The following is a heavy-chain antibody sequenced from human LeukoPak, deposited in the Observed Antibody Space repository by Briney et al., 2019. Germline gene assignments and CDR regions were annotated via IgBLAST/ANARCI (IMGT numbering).Heavy chain of an antibody. Sequence: GSLRLSCAASGFPFANAWMSWVRQAPGKGLECVGRIKSKTDGETTDYAAPVKGRFTISRDDSKNMLYLQMNSLKSEDTAVYYCTADLPPPRGYDYPFDYWGQGSLVTVSS. CDR3: TADLPPPRGYDYPFDY. D-gene: IGHD5-12*01. J-gene: IGHJ4*02. CDR2: IKSKTDGETT. V-gene: IGHV3-15*01. CDR1: GFPFANAW.